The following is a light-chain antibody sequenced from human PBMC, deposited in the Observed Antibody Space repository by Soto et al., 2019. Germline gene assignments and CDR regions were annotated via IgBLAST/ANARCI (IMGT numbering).Light chain of an antibody. J-gene: IGKJ3*01. Sequence: DIQMTQSPSSLSASVGDRVTITCRASQSISSYLNWYQQKPGKAPKLLIYAASSLQSGVPSRFSGIGSGTDFTLTISSLQPEDFATYYCQQSYSTLRAFGPGTKVDIK. V-gene: IGKV1-39*01. CDR1: QSISSY. CDR3: QQSYSTLRA. CDR2: AAS.